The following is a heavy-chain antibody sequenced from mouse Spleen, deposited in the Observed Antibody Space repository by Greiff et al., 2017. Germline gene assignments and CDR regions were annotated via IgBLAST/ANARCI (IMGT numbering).Heavy chain of an antibody. CDR2: INPSTGGT. V-gene: IGHV1-42*01. J-gene: IGHJ4*01. CDR1: GYSFTGYY. Sequence: VQLQQSGPELVKPGASVKISCKASGYSFTGYYMNWVKQSPEKSLEWIGEINPSTGGTTYNQKFKAKATLTVDKSSSTAYMQLKSLTSEDSAVYYCARGLRGIFHAMDYWGQGTSVTVSS. D-gene: IGHD2-4*01. CDR3: ARGLRGIFHAMDY.